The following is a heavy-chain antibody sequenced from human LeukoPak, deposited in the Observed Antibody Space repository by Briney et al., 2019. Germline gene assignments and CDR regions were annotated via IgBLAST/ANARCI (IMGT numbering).Heavy chain of an antibody. D-gene: IGHD3-16*01. CDR3: ARDGGIIRFGGQDV. CDR1: GSTFSSYW. J-gene: IGHJ6*02. CDR2: MNRDGSEK. V-gene: IGHV3-7*01. Sequence: GGSLRLSCAASGSTFSSYWMSWVRQAPGKGLEWVANMNRDGSEKNYVDSIKGRFTISRDNDANSLYLQMNSLRVEDTAVYYCARDGGIIRFGGQDVWGQGTTVIVS.